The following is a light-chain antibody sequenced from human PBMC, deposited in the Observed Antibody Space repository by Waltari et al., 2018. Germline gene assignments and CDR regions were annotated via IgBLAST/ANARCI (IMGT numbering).Light chain of an antibody. Sequence: HSALTQPPSVSGSPGQSVTISCTGTTNDISTYNRVSWYQQAPGQAPKLIIYEVINRPSGVPDRFSGYKSGGTASLTISGLQAEDEADYYCTSYTVSDFYVFGTGTKVTVL. CDR3: TSYTVSDFYV. CDR2: EVI. CDR1: TNDISTYNR. J-gene: IGLJ1*01. V-gene: IGLV2-18*02.